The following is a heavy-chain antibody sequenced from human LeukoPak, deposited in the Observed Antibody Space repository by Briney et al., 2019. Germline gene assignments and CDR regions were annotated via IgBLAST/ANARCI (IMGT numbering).Heavy chain of an antibody. Sequence: SETLSLTCTVSGVSISSSNSYWGWIRQPPGKGLEWIGEINHSGSTNYNPSLKSRVTISVDTSKNQFSLKLSSVTAADTAVYYCARRPLLGGSGSLVFDYWGQGTLVTVSS. D-gene: IGHD3-10*01. CDR3: ARRPLLGGSGSLVFDY. J-gene: IGHJ4*02. V-gene: IGHV4-39*07. CDR2: INHSGST. CDR1: GVSISSSNSY.